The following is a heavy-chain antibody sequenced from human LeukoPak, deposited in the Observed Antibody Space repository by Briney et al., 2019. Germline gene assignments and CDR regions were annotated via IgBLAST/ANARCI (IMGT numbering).Heavy chain of an antibody. V-gene: IGHV3-53*01. CDR3: ARVADYYVSGHFDY. Sequence: GGSLRLSCAASGFTVSGNYMIWVRQTPGKRLEWVSLIYSGGNTYYTDSVKGRFTISRDNSENTLYLQMNSLRTEDTAVYYCARVADYYVSGHFDYWGQGTLVTVSS. J-gene: IGHJ4*02. D-gene: IGHD3-10*01. CDR2: IYSGGNT. CDR1: GFTVSGNY.